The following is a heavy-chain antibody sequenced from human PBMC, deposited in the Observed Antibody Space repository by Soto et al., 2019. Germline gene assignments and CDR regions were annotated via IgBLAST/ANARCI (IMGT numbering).Heavy chain of an antibody. CDR1: GFTFSSYA. Sequence: GGSLRLSCAASGFTFSSYAMTWVRQAPERGLEWVSVISAGGENTYYADSVKGRFTISRDNSKNTLYLQMNSLRAEDTAVYYCAKDHRYGPTGNAFDIWGQGTMVTVSS. J-gene: IGHJ3*02. D-gene: IGHD5-18*01. V-gene: IGHV3-23*01. CDR2: ISAGGENT. CDR3: AKDHRYGPTGNAFDI.